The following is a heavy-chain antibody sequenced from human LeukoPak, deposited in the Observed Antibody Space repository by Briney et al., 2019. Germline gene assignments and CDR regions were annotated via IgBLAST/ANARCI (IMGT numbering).Heavy chain of an antibody. CDR3: AKDYYGSGSPNNWFDP. V-gene: IGHV3-48*01. CDR1: GFTFSSFG. Sequence: GGSLRLSCAASGFTFSSFGMNWVRQAPGKGLEWISYISTSGSIIYYADSVKGRFTISRDNSKNTLFLQMNSLRTEDTAVYYCAKDYYGSGSPNNWFDPWGQGTLVTVSS. CDR2: ISTSGSII. D-gene: IGHD3-10*01. J-gene: IGHJ5*02.